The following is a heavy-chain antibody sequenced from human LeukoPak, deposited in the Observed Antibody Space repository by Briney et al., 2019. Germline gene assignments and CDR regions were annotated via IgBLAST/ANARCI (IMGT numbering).Heavy chain of an antibody. V-gene: IGHV3-23*01. CDR1: GFTFSSHA. CDR3: AKDGYYYDSSAYPNYFYYYYFMDV. J-gene: IGHJ6*03. CDR2: ISTTGGRT. Sequence: GGSLRLPCAASGFTFSSHAMNWVRQAPGKGLEWVSGISTTGGRTWYSDSVKGRFIVSRDNSKNTVYLQMNSLRAEDTAVYFCAKDGYYYDSSAYPNYFYYYYFMDVWGKGTTVTVAS. D-gene: IGHD3-22*01.